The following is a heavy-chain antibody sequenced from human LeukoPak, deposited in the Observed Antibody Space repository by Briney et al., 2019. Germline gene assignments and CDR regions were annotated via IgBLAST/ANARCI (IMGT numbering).Heavy chain of an antibody. D-gene: IGHD3-9*01. Sequence: GGSLRLSCAASGFTFSSCAMHWVRQAPGKGLEWVAVISYDGSNKYYADSVKGRFTISRDNAKNSLYLQMNSLRAEDTAVYYCARSYYDILTGYYFDYWGQGTLVTVSS. CDR1: GFTFSSCA. J-gene: IGHJ4*02. CDR2: ISYDGSNK. V-gene: IGHV3-30*04. CDR3: ARSYYDILTGYYFDY.